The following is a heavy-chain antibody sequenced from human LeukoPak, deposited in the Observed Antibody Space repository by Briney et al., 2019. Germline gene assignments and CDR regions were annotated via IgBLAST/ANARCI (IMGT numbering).Heavy chain of an antibody. CDR2: TYYRSKWYN. CDR1: GDSVSSNSAA. J-gene: IGHJ4*02. D-gene: IGHD3-22*01. V-gene: IGHV6-1*01. Sequence: SQTLSLTCAISGDSVSSNSAAWNWIRQSPSRGLEWLGRTYYRSKWYNDYALSVKSRITINPDTTKSQFSLQLNSVTPEDTAVYYCARSPEAYDSCGCDYWGQGTLVTVSS. CDR3: ARSPEAYDSCGCDY.